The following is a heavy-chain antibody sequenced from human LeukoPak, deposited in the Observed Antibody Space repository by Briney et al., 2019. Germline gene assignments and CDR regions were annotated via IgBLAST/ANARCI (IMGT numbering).Heavy chain of an antibody. CDR2: INPNSGGT. CDR3: ARMRKGGSYRWGFDY. Sequence: GASVKVSCKASGYTFTGYYMHWVRQAPGQGLEWMGWINPNSGGTNYAQKFQGRVTMTRDTSISTAYMELSRLRSDDTAVYYCARMRKGGSYRWGFDYWGQGTLVTVSS. CDR1: GYTFTGYY. D-gene: IGHD1-26*01. V-gene: IGHV1-2*02. J-gene: IGHJ4*02.